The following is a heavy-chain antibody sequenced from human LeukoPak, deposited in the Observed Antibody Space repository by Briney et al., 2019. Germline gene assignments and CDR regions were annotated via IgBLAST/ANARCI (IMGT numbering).Heavy chain of an antibody. V-gene: IGHV4-39*07. J-gene: IGHJ6*02. CDR2: IYYSGST. CDR3: ARDLLAVTYYYYGMDV. D-gene: IGHD3-10*01. Sequence: SETLSLTCTVSGGSISSSSYYWGWIRQPPGKGLEWIGSIYYSGSTYYNPSLKSRVTISVDTSKNQFSLKLSSVTAADTAVYYCARDLLAVTYYYYGMDVWGQGTTVTVSS. CDR1: GGSISSSSYY.